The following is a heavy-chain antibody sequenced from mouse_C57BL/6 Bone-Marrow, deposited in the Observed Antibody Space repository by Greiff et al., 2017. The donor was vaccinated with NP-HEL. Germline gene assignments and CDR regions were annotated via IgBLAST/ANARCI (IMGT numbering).Heavy chain of an antibody. J-gene: IGHJ4*01. Sequence: SGPELVKPGASVKISCKASGYTLADYYINWVKQRPGQGLEWIGWIFPGSGSTYYNEKFKGKATLTVDKSSSTANMLLRSLTSEDSAVYFCARSQLGPYYAMDDWGQGTTVTVSS. CDR3: ARSQLGPYYAMDD. CDR1: GYTLADYY. CDR2: IFPGSGST. V-gene: IGHV1-75*01. D-gene: IGHD4-1*02.